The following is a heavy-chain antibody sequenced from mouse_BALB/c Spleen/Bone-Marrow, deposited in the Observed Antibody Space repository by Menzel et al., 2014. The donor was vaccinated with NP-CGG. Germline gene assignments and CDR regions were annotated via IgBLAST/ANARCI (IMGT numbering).Heavy chain of an antibody. CDR1: GFDFSGFW. V-gene: IGHV4-1*02. CDR3: ARLFYYGGFSY. J-gene: IGHJ3*01. Sequence: EVKLLESEGGLVQPGGSLKLSCAASGFDFSGFWMGWVRQAPGKGLEWIGEINPDSSTINYTPSLKDRFIISRDNAKNTLYLRMSTMRSQDTPLYFSARLFYYGGFSYWGQGTLVTVSA. CDR2: INPDSSTI. D-gene: IGHD1-1*01.